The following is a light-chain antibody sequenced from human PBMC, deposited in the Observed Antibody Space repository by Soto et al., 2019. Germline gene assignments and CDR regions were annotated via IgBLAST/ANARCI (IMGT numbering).Light chain of an antibody. CDR3: QQYDQWPIT. J-gene: IGKJ5*01. Sequence: IVMTQSPATLSVSPGESPTLSCTASQSVSSNLAWHQQKPGQAPRILMYDASTRATGISARFSGSGSGTEFTLTISSLQSEDFAVYYCQQYDQWPITFGQGTRLEIK. CDR2: DAS. CDR1: QSVSSN. V-gene: IGKV3-15*01.